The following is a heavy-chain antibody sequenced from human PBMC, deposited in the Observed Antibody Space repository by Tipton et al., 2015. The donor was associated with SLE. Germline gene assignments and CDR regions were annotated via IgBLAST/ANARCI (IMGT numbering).Heavy chain of an antibody. V-gene: IGHV4-61*05. CDR1: GGSISSSSYS. D-gene: IGHD3-22*01. CDR2: IYHSGNT. J-gene: IGHJ4*02. Sequence: TLSLTCTVSGGSISSSSYSWSWIRQPPGKGLEWIGSIYHSGNTYSNPSLKSRVTISVDTSKNQFSLKMSSVTAADTAVYYCARYFYDSSGVCLFDLWGQGTLVTVSS. CDR3: ARYFYDSSGVCLFDL.